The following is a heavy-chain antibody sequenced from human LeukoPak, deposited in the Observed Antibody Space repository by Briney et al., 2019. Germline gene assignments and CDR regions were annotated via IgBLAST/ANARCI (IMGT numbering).Heavy chain of an antibody. CDR3: ARERSSSLYTQQGHYYYYGMDV. Sequence: GGSLRLSCAASGFTFSDYYMSWIRQAPGKGLEWVSYISSSGSTIYYADSVKGRFTISRDNAKNSLYLQMNSLRAEDTAVYYCARERSSSLYTQQGHYYYYGMDVWGQGTTVTVSS. CDR2: ISSSGSTI. CDR1: GFTFSDYY. J-gene: IGHJ6*02. V-gene: IGHV3-11*01. D-gene: IGHD6-13*01.